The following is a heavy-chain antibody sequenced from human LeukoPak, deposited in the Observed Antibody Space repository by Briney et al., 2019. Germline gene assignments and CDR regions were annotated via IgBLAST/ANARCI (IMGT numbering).Heavy chain of an antibody. CDR1: GYSFTSYW. D-gene: IGHD6-6*01. Sequence: GESLKISCKGSGYSFTSYWIGWVRQMPGKGLEWMGIIYPGAFDTRYSPSFQGQVTISADKSISTAYLQWSSLKASDTAMYYCARHPPPTYSSSSSYYFYGMDVWGQGTTVTVSS. CDR3: ARHPPPTYSSSSSYYFYGMDV. J-gene: IGHJ6*02. V-gene: IGHV5-51*01. CDR2: IYPGAFDT.